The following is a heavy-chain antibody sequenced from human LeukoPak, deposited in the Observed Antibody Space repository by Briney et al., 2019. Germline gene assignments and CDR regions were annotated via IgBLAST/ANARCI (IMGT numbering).Heavy chain of an antibody. CDR3: VRHFHPAETTGGYFDL. D-gene: IGHD4-17*01. J-gene: IGHJ2*01. CDR1: GYNFTPYW. CDR2: TFPGGSDT. Sequence: GESLKISCKASGYNFTPYWIGWVRQMPGKGLEWMGITFPGGSDTKYSPPFQCLVTMSADRSTSTAYRQWNSLKASDTAMYYCVRHFHPAETTGGYFDLLGRGTLVTVSS. V-gene: IGHV5-51*01.